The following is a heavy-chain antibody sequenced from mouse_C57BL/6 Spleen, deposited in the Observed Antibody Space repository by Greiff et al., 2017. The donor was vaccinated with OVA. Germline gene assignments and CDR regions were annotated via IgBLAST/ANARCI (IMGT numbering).Heavy chain of an antibody. J-gene: IGHJ4*01. D-gene: IGHD2-4*01. CDR2: ISYDGSN. CDR1: GYSITSGYY. CDR3: ASGYDYDGDYYAMDY. Sequence: EVKLMESGPGLVKPSQSLSLTCSVTGYSITSGYYWNWIRQFPGNKLEWMGYISYDGSNNYNPSLKNRISITRDTSKNQFFLKLNSVTTEDTATYYCASGYDYDGDYYAMDYWGQGTSVTVSS. V-gene: IGHV3-6*01.